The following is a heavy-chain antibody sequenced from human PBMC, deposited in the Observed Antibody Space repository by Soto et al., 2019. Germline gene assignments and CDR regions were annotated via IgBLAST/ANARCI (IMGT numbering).Heavy chain of an antibody. V-gene: IGHV3-23*01. Sequence: EVQLLEAGGALVQPGGSLRLSCATSGFTFSTYALNWVRQAPGKGLEGASTISGSGYAARTSHAYSVKARFAISRDNSRSTLYLQMNSRRADDSAVYFCARDRSGWTPVLDAFDIWGQGTLVTVSS. CDR3: ARDRSGWTPVLDAFDI. J-gene: IGHJ3*02. D-gene: IGHD6-25*01. CDR2: ISGSGYAART. CDR1: GFTFSTYA.